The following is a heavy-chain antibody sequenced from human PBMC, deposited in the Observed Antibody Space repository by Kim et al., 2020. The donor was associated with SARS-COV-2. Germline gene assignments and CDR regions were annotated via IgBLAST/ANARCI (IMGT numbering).Heavy chain of an antibody. Sequence: GGSTYYADSVKGRFTISRDNSKNTLYLQMNSLRAEDTAVYYCAKVLPFDIWGQGTMVTVSS. D-gene: IGHD2-15*01. V-gene: IGHV3-23*01. J-gene: IGHJ3*02. CDR3: AKVLPFDI. CDR2: GGST.